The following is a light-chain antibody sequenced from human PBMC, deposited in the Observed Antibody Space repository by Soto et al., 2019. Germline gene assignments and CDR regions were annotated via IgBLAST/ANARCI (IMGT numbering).Light chain of an antibody. V-gene: IGLV1-44*01. CDR2: GFN. Sequence: QSVLTQPPSASGTPGQRVTISCSGSNSNIASNTVNWYQQLPGTAPKLLISGFNQRPSGVPDRFSGSKSGSSASLAISGLQSEDEADYYCAAWDDSLNGWVFGGGTKLTVL. CDR3: AAWDDSLNGWV. CDR1: NSNIASNT. J-gene: IGLJ3*02.